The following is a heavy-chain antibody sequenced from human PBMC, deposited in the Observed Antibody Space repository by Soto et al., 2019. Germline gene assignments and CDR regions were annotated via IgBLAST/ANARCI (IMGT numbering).Heavy chain of an antibody. CDR2: IYYSERTSYNSGST. J-gene: IGHJ5*02. Sequence: QLQLQESGPGLVKPSETLSLTCTVSGDSMTSSSYYWGWIRQPPGKGLEWIGSIYYSERTSYNSGSTYYSPSLKSQVTISGDTSKSQFSLKLSSVTAADTAVYYCARHTRNQFDPWGQGTLVTVSS. CDR1: GDSMTSSSYY. V-gene: IGHV4-39*01. CDR3: ARHTRNQFDP.